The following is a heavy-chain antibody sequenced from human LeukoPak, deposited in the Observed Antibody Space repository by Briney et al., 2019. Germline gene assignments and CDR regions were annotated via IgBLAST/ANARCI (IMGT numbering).Heavy chain of an antibody. D-gene: IGHD3-10*01. J-gene: IGHJ3*02. CDR3: ARPGGYAFDI. Sequence: GGSLRLSCVASGFLFRTYAFHWVRQAPGRGLEWVAFLSYDGTDQYFADSVKGRFTLSRDNSKNTMYLQMDSLISEVTAVCYCARPGGYAFDIWGQGTMVTVSS. V-gene: IGHV3-30-3*01. CDR2: LSYDGTDQ. CDR1: GFLFRTYA.